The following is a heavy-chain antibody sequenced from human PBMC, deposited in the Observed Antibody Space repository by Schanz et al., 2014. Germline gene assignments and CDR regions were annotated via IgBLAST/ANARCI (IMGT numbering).Heavy chain of an antibody. CDR3: AKIGYGGLLNYYIDH. CDR2: ISSDETVT. D-gene: IGHD3-16*01. CDR1: GFSFSRYG. Sequence: QIQLVESGGGVVQPGTSLRLSCTISGFSFSRYGMHWVRQAPGKGLEWVAVISSDETVTYYVDSVKGRFTISRDNSKNTLYLQMSSLKTEDTAVYYCAKIGYGGLLNYYIDHWGHGTTVTVSS. V-gene: IGHV3-30*18. J-gene: IGHJ6*03.